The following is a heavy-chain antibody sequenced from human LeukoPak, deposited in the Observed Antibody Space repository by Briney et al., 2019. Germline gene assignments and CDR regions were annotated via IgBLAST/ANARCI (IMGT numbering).Heavy chain of an antibody. CDR3: ARGSIAVAGLDY. V-gene: IGHV3-33*01. Sequence: SLRLSCVASGFTFRSHGMHWVRQAPGKGLEWVAGIWYDGSNEDYADSVKGRFTISRDNAKNTLYLQMNSLRAEDTAVYYCARGSIAVAGLDYWGQGTLVTVSS. CDR1: GFTFRSHG. CDR2: IWYDGSNE. J-gene: IGHJ4*02. D-gene: IGHD6-19*01.